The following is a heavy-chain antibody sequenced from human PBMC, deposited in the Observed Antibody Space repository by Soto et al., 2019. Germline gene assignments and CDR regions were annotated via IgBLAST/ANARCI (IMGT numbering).Heavy chain of an antibody. CDR1: GGSFSGYY. CDR3: ARVLEGETYCGGDCLDY. Sequence: ASETLSLTCAVYGGSFSGYYWSWIRQPPGKGLEWIGEINHSGSTNYNPSLKSRVTISVDTSKNQFSLKLSSVTAADTAVYYCARVLEGETYCGGDCLDYWGQGTLVTVSS. CDR2: INHSGST. V-gene: IGHV4-34*01. D-gene: IGHD2-21*02. J-gene: IGHJ4*02.